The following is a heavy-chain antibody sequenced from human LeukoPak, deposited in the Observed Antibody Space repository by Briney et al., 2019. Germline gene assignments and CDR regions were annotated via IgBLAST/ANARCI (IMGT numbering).Heavy chain of an antibody. D-gene: IGHD2-8*02. V-gene: IGHV4-34*01. CDR3: ARVLWYYFDY. J-gene: IGHJ4*02. Sequence: SETLSLTCAVYGGSFSGYYWGWIRQPPGKGLEWIGEINHSGSTNYNPSLKSRVTISVDTSKNQFSLKLSSVTAADTAVYYCARVLWYYFDYWGQGTLVTVSS. CDR2: INHSGST. CDR1: GGSFSGYY.